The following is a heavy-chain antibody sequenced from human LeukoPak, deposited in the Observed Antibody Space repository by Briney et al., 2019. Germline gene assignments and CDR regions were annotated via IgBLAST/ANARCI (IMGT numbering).Heavy chain of an antibody. CDR2: ISTSSTYK. CDR3: ARAVVIAATGRGPDY. CDR1: GFSISTYG. J-gene: IGHJ4*02. Sequence: PGGSLRLSCAASGFSISTYGMTWVRQAPGKGLEWVSPISTSSTYKFYADSVKGRFTISRDNAKNSLFLQMNSLRAEDTALYYCARAVVIAATGRGPDYWGQGPLVTVAS. V-gene: IGHV3-21*01. D-gene: IGHD2-15*01.